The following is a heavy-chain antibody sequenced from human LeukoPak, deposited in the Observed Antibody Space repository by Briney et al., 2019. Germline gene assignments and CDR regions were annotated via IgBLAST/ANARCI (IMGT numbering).Heavy chain of an antibody. D-gene: IGHD6-19*01. CDR2: IYYSGST. J-gene: IGHJ5*02. CDR1: GGSISSYY. V-gene: IGHV4-59*01. CDR3: ARDWRRSSGWYLGDWFDP. Sequence: SEPLSLTCTVSGGSISSYYWSWIRQPPGKGLEWIGYIYYSGSTNYNPSLKSRVTISVDTSKNQFSLKLSSVTAADTAVYYCARDWRRSSGWYLGDWFDPWGQGTLVTVSS.